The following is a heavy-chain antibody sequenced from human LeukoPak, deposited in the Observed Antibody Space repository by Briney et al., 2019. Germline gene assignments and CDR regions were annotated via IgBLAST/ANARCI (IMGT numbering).Heavy chain of an antibody. V-gene: IGHV4-61*02. D-gene: IGHD6-6*01. Sequence: PSQTLSLTCTVSGGSISSGSYFWNWIRQPAGKGLEWIGRIYTSGSTDYNPSLKSRVTISLDTSKNQFSLKLSSVTAADTAVYYCARAAARRFMDVWGKGTTVTVSS. J-gene: IGHJ6*03. CDR2: IYTSGST. CDR1: GGSISSGSYF. CDR3: ARAAARRFMDV.